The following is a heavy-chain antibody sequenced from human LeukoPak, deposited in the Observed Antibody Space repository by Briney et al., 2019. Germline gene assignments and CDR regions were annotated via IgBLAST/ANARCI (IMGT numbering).Heavy chain of an antibody. CDR3: ARDLVTVTKGFDI. Sequence: SETLFLTRAVSDDSFSSHYWTWIRQPPGKGLECIGYISYIGSTNYNPSLKSRVTISIDTSKNHFSLKLSSVTAADTAVYYCARDLVTVTKGFDIWGQGTMFSVSS. D-gene: IGHD4-17*01. CDR1: DDSFSSHY. V-gene: IGHV4-59*11. CDR2: ISYIGST. J-gene: IGHJ3*02.